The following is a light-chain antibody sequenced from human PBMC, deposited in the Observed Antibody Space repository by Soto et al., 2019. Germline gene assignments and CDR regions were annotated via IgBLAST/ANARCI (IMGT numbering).Light chain of an antibody. Sequence: QSVLTQPPSVSAAPRQKVTISCSGSSSNIRNNYVSWYQQLPGTAPKLLIYGNNKRPSGIPDRFSGSKSGTSATLGITGLQTGDEADYYCGTWDSSLSAYVFGTGNKVTVL. CDR2: GNN. V-gene: IGLV1-51*01. CDR3: GTWDSSLSAYV. J-gene: IGLJ1*01. CDR1: SSNIRNNY.